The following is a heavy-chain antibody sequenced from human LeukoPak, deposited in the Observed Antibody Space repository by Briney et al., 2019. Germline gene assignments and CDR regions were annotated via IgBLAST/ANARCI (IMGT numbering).Heavy chain of an antibody. V-gene: IGHV3-48*03. CDR1: GFTFSSYE. CDR2: ISSSGSTI. CDR3: AELGITMIGGV. Sequence: GSVRLSYAASGFTFSSYEMNWVRQAPGKGLEWVSYISSSGSTIYYADSVKGRFTISRDNAKNSLYLQMNSLRAEDTAVYYCAELGITMIGGVWGKGTTVTVSS. D-gene: IGHD3-10*02. J-gene: IGHJ6*04.